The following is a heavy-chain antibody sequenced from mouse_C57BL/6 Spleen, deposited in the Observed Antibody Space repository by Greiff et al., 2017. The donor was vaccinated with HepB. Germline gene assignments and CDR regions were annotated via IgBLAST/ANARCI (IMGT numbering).Heavy chain of an antibody. CDR1: GFTFSSYA. CDR3: ARGGLLRGAWFAY. J-gene: IGHJ3*01. V-gene: IGHV5-4*01. CDR2: ISDGGSYT. Sequence: EVQVVESGGGLVKPGGSLKLSCAASGFTFSSYAMSWVRQTPEKRLEWVATISDGGSYTYYPDNVKGRFTISRDNAKNNLYLQMSHLKSEDTAMYYCARGGLLRGAWFAYWGQGTLVTVSA. D-gene: IGHD2-3*01.